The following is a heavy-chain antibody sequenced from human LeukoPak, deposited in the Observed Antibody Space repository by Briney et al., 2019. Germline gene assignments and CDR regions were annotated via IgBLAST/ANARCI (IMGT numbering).Heavy chain of an antibody. V-gene: IGHV1-2*04. D-gene: IGHD6-19*01. Sequence: ASVKVSCKASGYTFTGYYMHWVRQAPGQGLEWMGWINPNSGGTNYAQKFQGWVTMTRDTSASTAYMELSSLRSEDTAVYYCARGEQWLVGFDYWGQGTLVTVSS. CDR3: ARGEQWLVGFDY. J-gene: IGHJ4*02. CDR1: GYTFTGYY. CDR2: INPNSGGT.